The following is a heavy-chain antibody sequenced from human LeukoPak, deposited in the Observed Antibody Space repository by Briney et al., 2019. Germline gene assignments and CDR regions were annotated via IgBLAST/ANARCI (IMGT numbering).Heavy chain of an antibody. CDR2: ISNSASPK. D-gene: IGHD4-17*01. CDR1: GFTFSSYE. CDR3: ARDPNGDYDFDY. J-gene: IGHJ4*02. Sequence: GGSLRLSCTASGFTFSSYEMNWVRQAPGKGLEWVSYISNSASPKHYADSVKGRFTISRENAKNSLYLQMNSLRAEDTAVYYCARDPNGDYDFDYWGQGTLVTVSS. V-gene: IGHV3-48*03.